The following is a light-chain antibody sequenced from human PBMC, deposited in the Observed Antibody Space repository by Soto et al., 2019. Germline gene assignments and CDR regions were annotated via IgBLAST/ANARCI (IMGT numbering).Light chain of an antibody. CDR3: QQYVTSPRT. V-gene: IGKV3-20*01. Sequence: LSQSPDTLSLSKGETATLSCRASQSLRPTYVAWYQQKPGQAPRLLIYGASFRATDIPDRFSGRGSGADFTLSISRLEPEDFAVYYCQQYVTSPRTFGQRT. CDR2: GAS. J-gene: IGKJ1*01. CDR1: QSLRPTY.